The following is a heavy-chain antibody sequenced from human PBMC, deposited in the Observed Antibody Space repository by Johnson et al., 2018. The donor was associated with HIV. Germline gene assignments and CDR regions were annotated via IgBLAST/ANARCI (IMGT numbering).Heavy chain of an antibody. Sequence: VQLVESGGGLVQPGGSLRLSCAASRLTFSNYEINWVRQAPGKGLEWVSYISSSGSTIYYADSVKGRFTISRDNAKNSLYLQMNSLRAEDTAVYYCARISGWYSPAFDIWGQGTMVTVSS. CDR1: RLTFSNYE. V-gene: IGHV3-48*03. J-gene: IGHJ3*02. CDR3: ARISGWYSPAFDI. CDR2: ISSSGSTI. D-gene: IGHD6-19*01.